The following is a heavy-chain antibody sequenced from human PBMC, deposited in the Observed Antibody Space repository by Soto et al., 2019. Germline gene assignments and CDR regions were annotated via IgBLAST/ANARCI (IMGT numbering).Heavy chain of an antibody. D-gene: IGHD3-22*01. CDR3: ESTDDDSSGYYSFRY. V-gene: IGHV1-69*06. CDR2: IIPIFGTA. Sequence: RASVKVSCKASGGTFSSYAISWVRQAPGQGLEWMGGIIPIFGTANYAQKFQGRVTITADKSTSTAYMELSSLRSEDTAVYYCESTDDDSSGYYSFRYWGQGTLVTVYS. CDR1: GGTFSSYA. J-gene: IGHJ4*02.